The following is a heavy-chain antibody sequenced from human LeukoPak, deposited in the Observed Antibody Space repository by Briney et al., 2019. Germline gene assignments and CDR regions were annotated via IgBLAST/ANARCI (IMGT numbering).Heavy chain of an antibody. V-gene: IGHV4-59*01. Sequence: PSETLSLTCTVSGGSISSYYWSWIRQPPGKGLEWIGYIYYSGSTNYNPSLKSRVTISVDTSKNQFSLKLSSVTAADTAVYYCAGGVRLDWFDPWGQGTLVTVSS. D-gene: IGHD6-19*01. CDR3: AGGVRLDWFDP. J-gene: IGHJ5*02. CDR2: IYYSGST. CDR1: GGSISSYY.